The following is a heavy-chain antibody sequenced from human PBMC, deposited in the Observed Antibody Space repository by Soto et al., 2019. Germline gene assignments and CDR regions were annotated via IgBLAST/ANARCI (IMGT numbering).Heavy chain of an antibody. CDR3: ARDLGIVVVKGYYYYGMDV. Sequence: ASVKVSCTASGYTFTSYYMHWVRQAPGQGLEWMGIINPSGGSTSYAQKFQGRATMTRDTSTSTVYMELSSLRSEDTAVYYCARDLGIVVVKGYYYYGMDVWGQGTTVTVSS. J-gene: IGHJ6*02. V-gene: IGHV1-46*01. CDR1: GYTFTSYY. CDR2: INPSGGST. D-gene: IGHD3-22*01.